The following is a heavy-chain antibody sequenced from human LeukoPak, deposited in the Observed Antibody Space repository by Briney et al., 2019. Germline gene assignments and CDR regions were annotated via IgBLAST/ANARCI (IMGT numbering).Heavy chain of an antibody. J-gene: IGHJ3*02. CDR2: INHSGST. CDR3: ARALIAAADSDAFDI. Sequence: PSETLSLTCAVYGGSFSGYYWSWIRQPPGKGLECIGEINHSGSTNYNPSLKSRVTISVDTSKNQFSLKLSSVTAADTAVYYCARALIAAADSDAFDIWGQGTMVTVSS. V-gene: IGHV4-34*01. D-gene: IGHD6-13*01. CDR1: GGSFSGYY.